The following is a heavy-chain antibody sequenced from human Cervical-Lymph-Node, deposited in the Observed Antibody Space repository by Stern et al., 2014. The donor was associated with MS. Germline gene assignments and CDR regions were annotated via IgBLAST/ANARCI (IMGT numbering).Heavy chain of an antibody. CDR2: IWYDGNKK. V-gene: IGHV3-33*01. Sequence: QVQLVESGGGVVQPGRSLRLSCAASGFTFSNYGMHWVRQAPGKGLEGLAFIWYDGNKKYYADSVKGRFTISRDNSKNTLFLQMSSLTAEDTALYYCARGNWNYEGMGYWGQGTLVTVSS. CDR3: ARGNWNYEGMGY. CDR1: GFTFSNYG. D-gene: IGHD1-7*01. J-gene: IGHJ4*02.